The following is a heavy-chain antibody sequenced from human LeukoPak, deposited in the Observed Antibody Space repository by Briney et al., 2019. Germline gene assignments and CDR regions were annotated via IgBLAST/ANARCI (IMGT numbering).Heavy chain of an antibody. V-gene: IGHV3-13*01. Sequence: GGSLRLSCAASGFTFSNHAMHWVRQATGKGLEWVSAIGTAGDTFYPGSVKGRFTISRENAKNSLSLQMNSLRAEDTAVYYCVRQQTPHGNFDYWGQGTLVTVSS. CDR3: VRQQTPHGNFDY. D-gene: IGHD1-26*01. CDR1: GFTFSNHA. CDR2: IGTAGDT. J-gene: IGHJ4*02.